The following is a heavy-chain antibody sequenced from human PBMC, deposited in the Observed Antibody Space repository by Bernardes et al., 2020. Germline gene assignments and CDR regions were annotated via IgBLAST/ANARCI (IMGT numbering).Heavy chain of an antibody. CDR2: ISYDGKTQ. Sequence: SLSLSCAASGSTFNSYAVHWVRQAPGKGLEWVAVISYDGKTQYYVDSVKGRFTISRDNSKNTLYLQMNSLRVEDTAVYFCAKDLAWKGLAHSFDYWGQGVLVTVSS. D-gene: IGHD3-16*01. CDR3: AKDLAWKGLAHSFDY. J-gene: IGHJ4*02. V-gene: IGHV3-30*18. CDR1: GSTFNSYA.